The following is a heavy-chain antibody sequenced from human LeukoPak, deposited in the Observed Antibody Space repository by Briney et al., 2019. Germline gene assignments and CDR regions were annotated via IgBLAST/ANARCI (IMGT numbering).Heavy chain of an antibody. CDR1: GFTFSSYA. D-gene: IGHD3-3*01. CDR2: ISGSGGST. CDR3: AKTYDFWSGYPEDY. Sequence: PGGSLRLSCAASGFTFSSYAMSWVRQAPGKGLEWVSAISGSGGSTYYADSVKGRFTISRDNSKNTLYLQMNSLRAEDTAVYCCAKTYDFWSGYPEDYWGQGTLVTVSS. V-gene: IGHV3-23*01. J-gene: IGHJ4*02.